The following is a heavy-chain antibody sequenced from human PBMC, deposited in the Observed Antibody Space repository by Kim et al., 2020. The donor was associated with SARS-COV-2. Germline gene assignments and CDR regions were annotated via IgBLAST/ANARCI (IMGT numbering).Heavy chain of an antibody. CDR2: ISGSGGST. J-gene: IGHJ4*02. V-gene: IGHV3-23*01. CDR1: GFTFSSYA. Sequence: GGSLRLSCAASGFTFSSYAMSWVRQAPGKGLEWVSAISGSGGSTYYADSVKGRFTISRDNSKNTLYLQMNSLRAEDTAVYYCAKDTGIVVVVAGPVDYWGQGTLVTVSS. CDR3: AKDTGIVVVVAGPVDY. D-gene: IGHD2-15*01.